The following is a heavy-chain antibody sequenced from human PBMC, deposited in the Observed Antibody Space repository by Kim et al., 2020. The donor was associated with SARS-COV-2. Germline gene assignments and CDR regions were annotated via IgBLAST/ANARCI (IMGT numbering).Heavy chain of an antibody. CDR3: AREVPPYCSGGSCYPGEPDY. CDR1: GGSISSGDYY. J-gene: IGHJ4*02. Sequence: SETLSLTCTVSGGSISSGDYYWSWIRQPPGKGLEWIGYIYYSGSTYYNPSLKSRVTISVDTSKNQFSLKLSSVTAADTVVYYCAREVPPYCSGGSCYPGEPDYWGQGTLVTVSS. CDR2: IYYSGST. V-gene: IGHV4-30-4*01. D-gene: IGHD2-15*01.